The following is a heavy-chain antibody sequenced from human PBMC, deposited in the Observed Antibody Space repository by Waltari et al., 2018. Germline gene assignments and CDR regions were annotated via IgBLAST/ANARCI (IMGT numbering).Heavy chain of an antibody. CDR1: GFTFSSYA. J-gene: IGHJ4*02. CDR2: ISYDGSNK. Sequence: QVQLVESGGGVVQPGRSLRLSCAASGFTFSSYAMHWVRQAPGKGLEWVAVISYDGSNKYYADSVKSRFTISRDNSKNTLYLQMNSLRAEDTAVYYCARDPTPPGIAAAGTHFDYWGQGTLVTVSS. V-gene: IGHV3-30-3*01. CDR3: ARDPTPPGIAAAGTHFDY. D-gene: IGHD6-13*01.